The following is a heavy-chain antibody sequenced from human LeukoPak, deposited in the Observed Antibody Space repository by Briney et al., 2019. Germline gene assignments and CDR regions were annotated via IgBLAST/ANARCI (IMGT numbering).Heavy chain of an antibody. CDR3: AKKGNYCSSTSCYGSPVPWFDP. D-gene: IGHD2-2*01. CDR2: ISYDGSSK. CDR1: GFTFSSYG. Sequence: GGSLRLSCAASGFTFSSYGMHWVRQAPGKGLEWVAVISYDGSSKYYADSVKGRFTISRDNSKNTLYLQMNSLRAEDTAVYYCAKKGNYCSSTSCYGSPVPWFDPWGQGTLVTVSS. V-gene: IGHV3-30*18. J-gene: IGHJ5*02.